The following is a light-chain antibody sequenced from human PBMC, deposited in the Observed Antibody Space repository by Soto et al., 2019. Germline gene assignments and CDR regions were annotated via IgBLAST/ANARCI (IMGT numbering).Light chain of an antibody. CDR1: SSDVGGYNY. Sequence: QSVLTQPASVSGSPGQSITLSCTGTSSDVGGYNYVSWYQQHPGKAPKLMIYEVSNRPSGVSNRFSGSKSGNTASLTISGLHAEAEADYYCSSHTSSSALAVVFGGGTKLTVL. V-gene: IGLV2-14*01. CDR2: EVS. J-gene: IGLJ2*01. CDR3: SSHTSSSALAVV.